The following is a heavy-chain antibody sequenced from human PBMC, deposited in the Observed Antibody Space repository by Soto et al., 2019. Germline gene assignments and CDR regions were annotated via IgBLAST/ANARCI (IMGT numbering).Heavy chain of an antibody. CDR1: GYTFTSYG. V-gene: IGHV1-18*01. D-gene: IGHD3-3*01. J-gene: IGHJ6*02. Sequence: ASVKVSCKASGYTFTSYGISWVRQAPGQGLEWMGWISAYNGNTNYAQKLQGRVTMTTDTSTSTAYMELRSLRSDDTAVYYCARENYDFWSGYYINGENYYYYGMDVWGQGTTVTVSS. CDR3: ARENYDFWSGYYINGENYYYYGMDV. CDR2: ISAYNGNT.